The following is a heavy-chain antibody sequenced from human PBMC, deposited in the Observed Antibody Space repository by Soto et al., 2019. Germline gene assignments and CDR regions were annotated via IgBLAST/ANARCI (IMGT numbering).Heavy chain of an antibody. D-gene: IGHD2-2*02. CDR3: ARGVQIIVLLPAAIDY. CDR2: IHNSSSTI. J-gene: IGHJ4*02. Sequence: EVQLVESGGGLVQPGESLRLSCAASGFTFSSYSMNWVRQAPGKGLEWVSYIHNSSSTIYYADSVRGRFTISRDNAKNSLYLQMNGLRDEDTAVYYCARGVQIIVLLPAAIDYWGQGSLVPVSS. V-gene: IGHV3-48*02. CDR1: GFTFSSYS.